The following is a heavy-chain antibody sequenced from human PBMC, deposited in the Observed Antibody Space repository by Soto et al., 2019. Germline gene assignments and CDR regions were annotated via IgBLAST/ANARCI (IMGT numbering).Heavy chain of an antibody. Sequence: PGGSLRLSCAASGFDFSRHGMHWVRQAPGRGLEWVAVISYDGNNKDYADSVEGRPTISRDNSRNTLDLQMNSLRVDDTAVYYCAKDGGNGYKKPNYYYYGLDVWGQGTKVTVSS. J-gene: IGHJ6*02. CDR2: ISYDGNNK. D-gene: IGHD6-25*01. V-gene: IGHV3-30*18. CDR1: GFDFSRHG. CDR3: AKDGGNGYKKPNYYYYGLDV.